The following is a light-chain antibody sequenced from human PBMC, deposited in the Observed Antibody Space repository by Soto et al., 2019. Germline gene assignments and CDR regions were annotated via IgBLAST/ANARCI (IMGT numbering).Light chain of an antibody. CDR3: QQYGSTLGT. V-gene: IGKV3-20*01. J-gene: IGKJ2*01. CDR1: QSVSTNY. Sequence: EIVLTQSPGTLSLSPGERATLSCRASQSVSTNYLVWYQQKPGQAPRLLIYGASSRATGIPDRFSGSGSGTDFTLTISRVEPEDFAVYSCQQYGSTLGTFGQGTKLEIK. CDR2: GAS.